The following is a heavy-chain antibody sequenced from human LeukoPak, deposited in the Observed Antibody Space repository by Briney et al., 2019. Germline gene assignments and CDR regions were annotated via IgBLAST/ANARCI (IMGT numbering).Heavy chain of an antibody. J-gene: IGHJ5*02. V-gene: IGHV3-23*01. Sequence: GGSLRLSCAVSGFSFSSYAMSWVRQAPGKGLEWVSAISGSGGNTYYADSVKGRFTISRDNSKNTLYLQMNSLRAEDTAVYYCAKDSRSGYGDWVWFDPWGQGTLVTVSS. CDR2: ISGSGGNT. CDR1: GFSFSSYA. D-gene: IGHD4-17*01. CDR3: AKDSRSGYGDWVWFDP.